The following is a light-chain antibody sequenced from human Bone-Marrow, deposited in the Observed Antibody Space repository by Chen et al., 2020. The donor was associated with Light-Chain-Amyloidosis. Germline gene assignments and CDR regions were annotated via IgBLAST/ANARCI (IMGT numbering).Light chain of an antibody. CDR2: DDS. J-gene: IGLJ1*01. CDR3: QVWDSSLNHV. CDR1: NIGSTS. V-gene: IGLV3-21*02. Sequence: SYLLTQPSSVSVAPGQTATIACGGNNIGSTSVPWYQQTPGQAPLLVVYDDSDRPSGIPERLSGSNSGNTATLTISRVEAGDEADYFCQVWDSSLNHVFGTGTKVSVL.